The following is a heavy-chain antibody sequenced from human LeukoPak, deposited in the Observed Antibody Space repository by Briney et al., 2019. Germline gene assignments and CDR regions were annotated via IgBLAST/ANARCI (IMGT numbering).Heavy chain of an antibody. CDR1: GFTFSSYG. CDR3: AGGEGQQLVFLVDY. V-gene: IGHV3-33*01. J-gene: IGHJ4*02. CDR2: IWYDGSNK. D-gene: IGHD6-13*01. Sequence: GGSLRLSCAASGFTFSSYGMHWVRQAPGKGLEWVAVIWYDGSNKYYADSVKGRFTISRDNSKNTLYLQMNSLRAEDTAVYYCAGGEGQQLVFLVDYWGQGTLVTVSS.